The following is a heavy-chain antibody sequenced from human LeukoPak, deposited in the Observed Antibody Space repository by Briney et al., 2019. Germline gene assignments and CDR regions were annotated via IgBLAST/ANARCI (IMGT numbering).Heavy chain of an antibody. CDR3: VRDRGTYRPIDY. V-gene: IGHV3-21*04. D-gene: IGHD1-26*01. J-gene: IGHJ4*02. CDR1: AFSLNAYN. Sequence: GGSLRLSCAASAFSLNAYNMNWVRQAPGKGLEWVSSISYTGTYIYYADSVKGRFTISRDNAQNSLYLQMNSLRAVDTAIYYCVRDRGTYRPIDYWGQGTLVTVSS. CDR2: ISYTGTYI.